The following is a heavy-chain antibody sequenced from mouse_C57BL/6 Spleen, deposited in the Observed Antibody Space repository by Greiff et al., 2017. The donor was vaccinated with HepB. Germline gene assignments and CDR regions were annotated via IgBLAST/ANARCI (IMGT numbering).Heavy chain of an antibody. CDR1: GFTFSDYG. CDR3: ARDGWYYFDY. J-gene: IGHJ2*01. D-gene: IGHD2-3*01. Sequence: EVKLMESGGGLVKPGGSLKLSCAASGFTFSDYGMHWVRQAPEKGLEWVAYISSGSSTIYYADTVKGRFTISRDNAKNTLFLQMTSRRSEDTAMYYCARDGWYYFDYWGQGTTLTVSS. CDR2: ISSGSSTI. V-gene: IGHV5-17*01.